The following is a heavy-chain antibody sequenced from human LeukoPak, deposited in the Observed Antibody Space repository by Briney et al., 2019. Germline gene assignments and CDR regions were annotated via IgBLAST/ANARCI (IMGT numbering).Heavy chain of an antibody. CDR1: GGSFSGYY. CDR2: INHSGST. Sequence: RTSETLSLTCAVYGGSFSGYYWSWIRQPPGRGLEWIGEINHSGSTNYNPSLKSRVTVSVDTSKNQFSLKLSSVTAADTAVYYCARLRITMVRGVTVFDYWGQGTLVTVSS. V-gene: IGHV4-34*01. CDR3: ARLRITMVRGVTVFDY. J-gene: IGHJ4*02. D-gene: IGHD3-10*01.